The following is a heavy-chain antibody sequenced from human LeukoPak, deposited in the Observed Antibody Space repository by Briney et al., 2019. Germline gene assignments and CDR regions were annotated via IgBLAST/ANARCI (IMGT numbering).Heavy chain of an antibody. Sequence: GGSLRLSCAASGFTFSNAWMSWVRQAPGKGLEWVGRIKSKTDGGTTDYAAPVKGRFTISRDDSKNTLYLQMNSLKTEDTAVYYCVIDYYDSSGYYPQDYFDYWGRGTLVTVSS. J-gene: IGHJ4*02. V-gene: IGHV3-15*01. CDR2: IKSKTDGGTT. CDR3: VIDYYDSSGYYPQDYFDY. CDR1: GFTFSNAW. D-gene: IGHD3-22*01.